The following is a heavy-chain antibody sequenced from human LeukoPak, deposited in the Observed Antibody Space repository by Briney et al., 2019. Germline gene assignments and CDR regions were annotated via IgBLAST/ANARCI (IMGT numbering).Heavy chain of an antibody. Sequence: PGRSLRLSCAASGFTFDDYAMHWVRQAPGKGLEWVSGISWNSGSIGYADSVKGRFTISRDNAKNSLYLQMNSLKAEDTALYYCAKDRSDSSSWYQYFQHWGQGTLVTVSS. V-gene: IGHV3-9*01. CDR3: AKDRSDSSSWYQYFQH. CDR2: ISWNSGSI. D-gene: IGHD6-13*01. CDR1: GFTFDDYA. J-gene: IGHJ1*01.